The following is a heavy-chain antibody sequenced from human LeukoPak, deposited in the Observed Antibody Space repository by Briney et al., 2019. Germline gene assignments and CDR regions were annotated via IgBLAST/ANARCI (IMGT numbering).Heavy chain of an antibody. V-gene: IGHV3-30*18. CDR3: VKSSGEAYYYGMDV. D-gene: IGHD2-15*01. Sequence: GGSLRLSCAASGFTLSSYGMHWVRQAPGKGLEWVAFISYDGSNKFYADSVKGRFTISRDNSNTTRYLQMNSLRAKDTALYYCVKSSGEAYYYGMDVWGQGTTVTVSS. CDR2: ISYDGSNK. CDR1: GFTLSSYG. J-gene: IGHJ6*02.